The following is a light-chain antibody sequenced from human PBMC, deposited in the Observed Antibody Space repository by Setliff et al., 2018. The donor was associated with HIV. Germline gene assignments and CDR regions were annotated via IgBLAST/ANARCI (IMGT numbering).Light chain of an antibody. CDR2: EVS. CDR3: SSYAGNNNYV. CDR1: SSDVGRYNF. Sequence: QSVLTQPASVSGSPGQSITISCTGTSSDVGRYNFASWYQQHPGKAPKLMIYEVSKRPSGVPDRFSGSKSDNTASLTVSGLQAEDEADYYCSSYAGNNNYVFGTGTKVTVL. J-gene: IGLJ1*01. V-gene: IGLV2-8*01.